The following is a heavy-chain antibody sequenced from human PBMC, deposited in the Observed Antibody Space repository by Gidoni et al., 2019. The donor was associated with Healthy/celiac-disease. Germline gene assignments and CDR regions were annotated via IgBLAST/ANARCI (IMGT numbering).Heavy chain of an antibody. CDR3: AKNHYDSSGYYFLPDY. V-gene: IGHV3-23*01. D-gene: IGHD3-22*01. CDR2: ISGSGGST. Sequence: EVQLLESGGGLVQPGGSLRLSCAASGFTFSSYAMSWVRQAPGKGLEWVSAISGSGGSTYYADSVKGRFTISRDNSKNTLYLQMNSLRAEDTAVYYCAKNHYDSSGYYFLPDYWGQGTLVTVSS. CDR1: GFTFSSYA. J-gene: IGHJ4*02.